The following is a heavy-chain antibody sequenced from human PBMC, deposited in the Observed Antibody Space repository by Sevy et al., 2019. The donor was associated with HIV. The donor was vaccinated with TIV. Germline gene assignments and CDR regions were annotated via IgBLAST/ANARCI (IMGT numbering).Heavy chain of an antibody. V-gene: IGHV3-74*01. CDR1: GFTFSTNW. Sequence: GGSLRLSCAASGFTFSTNWMHWVRQAPGKGLVWLSRINGDGSSTNYADSVKGRFTISRDNAKNTLYLQMNSLRAEDTGVYYCARGLIVELVPVGHWGQGTLVTVS. CDR2: INGDGSST. D-gene: IGHD1-26*01. CDR3: ARGLIVELVPVGH. J-gene: IGHJ4*02.